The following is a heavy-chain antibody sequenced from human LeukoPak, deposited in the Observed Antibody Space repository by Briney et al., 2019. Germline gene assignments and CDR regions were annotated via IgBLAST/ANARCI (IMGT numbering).Heavy chain of an antibody. D-gene: IGHD1-26*01. J-gene: IGHJ6*03. CDR2: IRYDGSNK. V-gene: IGHV3-30*02. Sequence: PGGSLRLSCAASGFTFSSYGMHWVRQAPGKGLGWVAFIRYDGSNKYYADSVKGRFAISRDNAKNTVYLQMNSLRAEDTAVYYCARDPYSGSYGNYYYYFMDVWGKGTTVTISS. CDR3: ARDPYSGSYGNYYYYFMDV. CDR1: GFTFSSYG.